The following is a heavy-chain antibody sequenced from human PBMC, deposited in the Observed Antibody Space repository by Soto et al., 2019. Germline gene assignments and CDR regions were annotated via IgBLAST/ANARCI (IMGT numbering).Heavy chain of an antibody. V-gene: IGHV5-10-1*01. D-gene: IGHD6-6*01. J-gene: IGHJ4*02. CDR2: IDPSDSYT. CDR3: ARHSSTPFQVDY. Sequence: LKISCKGSGYSFTSYWISWVRQMPGKGLEWMGRIDPSDSYTNYSPSFQGHVTISADKSISTAYLQWSSLKASDTAMYYCARHSSTPFQVDYWGQGTLVTVSS. CDR1: GYSFTSYW.